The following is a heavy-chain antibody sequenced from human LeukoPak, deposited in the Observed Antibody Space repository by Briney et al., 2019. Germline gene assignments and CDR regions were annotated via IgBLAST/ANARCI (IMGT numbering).Heavy chain of an antibody. CDR1: GGSISSYY. CDR3: ARLGGTGTYYDFWSGYSSNWFDP. CDR2: IYYSGST. Sequence: SETLSLTCTISGGSISSYYWGWIRQPPGKGLEWIGYIYYSGSTNYNPSLKSRVTISVDTSKNQFSLKLSSVTAADTAVYYCARLGGTGTYYDFWSGYSSNWFDPWGQGTLVTVSS. D-gene: IGHD3-3*01. V-gene: IGHV4-59*08. J-gene: IGHJ5*02.